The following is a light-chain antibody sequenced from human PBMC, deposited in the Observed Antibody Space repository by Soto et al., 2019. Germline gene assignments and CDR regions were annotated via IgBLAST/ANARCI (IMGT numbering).Light chain of an antibody. CDR1: QDIHTW. J-gene: IGKJ4*01. Sequence: DIQMTQSPSSVSASVGDRVTITCRASQDIHTWLAWYQQKPGKAPKLLIYAASSLQSGVTPRFSGSGSGTDFTLTISSLQPEDFATYYCHQANSFPFTFGGGTKVEIK. CDR2: AAS. CDR3: HQANSFPFT. V-gene: IGKV1-12*02.